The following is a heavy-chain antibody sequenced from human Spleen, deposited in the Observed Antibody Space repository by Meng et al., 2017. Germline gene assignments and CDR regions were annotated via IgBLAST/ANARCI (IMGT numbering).Heavy chain of an antibody. CDR2: IYWDDDK. Sequence: QIPLKEPVLTLVKPTQTLTLTCTFSGFSLRTSGVGVGWIRQPPGKALEWLALIYWDDDKRYSPSLKSRLTITKDNSKNQVVLTMTNMDSVDTATYYCAHRAVAGSFEYFQHWGQGTLVTVSS. D-gene: IGHD6-19*01. CDR3: AHRAVAGSFEYFQH. V-gene: IGHV2-5*02. CDR1: GFSLRTSGVG. J-gene: IGHJ1*01.